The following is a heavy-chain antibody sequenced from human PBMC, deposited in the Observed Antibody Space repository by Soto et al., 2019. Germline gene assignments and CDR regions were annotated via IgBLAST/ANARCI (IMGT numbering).Heavy chain of an antibody. D-gene: IGHD3-10*01. Sequence: GGSLRLSCAASGFTFSSYSMNWVRQAPGKGLEWVSYISSSSSTIYYADSVKGRFTISRDNAKNSLYLQMNSLRDEDTAVYYCARALGEFGTPAYFDYWGQGTLVTVSS. CDR2: ISSSSSTI. CDR1: GFTFSSYS. CDR3: ARALGEFGTPAYFDY. J-gene: IGHJ4*02. V-gene: IGHV3-48*02.